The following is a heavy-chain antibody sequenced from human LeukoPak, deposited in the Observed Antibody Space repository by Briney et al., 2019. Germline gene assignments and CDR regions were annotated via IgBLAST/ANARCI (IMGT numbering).Heavy chain of an antibody. J-gene: IGHJ4*02. CDR2: INPHSGGT. CDR3: ARGYSSDGNDY. V-gene: IGHV1-2*04. D-gene: IGHD6-19*01. Sequence: ASVKVSCKASGYTFTVYYMHWVRQASGQGLEWMGWINPHSGGTNYAQKFQGWVTMTRDTSISTAYMELSRLRSDDTAVYYCARGYSSDGNDYWGQGTLVTVSS. CDR1: GYTFTVYY.